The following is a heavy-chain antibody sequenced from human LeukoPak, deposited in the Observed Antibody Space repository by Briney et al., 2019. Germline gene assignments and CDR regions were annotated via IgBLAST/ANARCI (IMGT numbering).Heavy chain of an antibody. CDR1: GGSISSYY. D-gene: IGHD1-26*01. CDR3: ARELTYADY. J-gene: IGHJ4*02. V-gene: IGHV4-59*08. CDR2: IYHSGST. Sequence: PSETLSLTCTVSGGSISSYYWNWIRQPPGKGLEWIGYIYHSGSTDYNPSLKSRVTISVDTSKNQFSLKLSSVTAADTAVYYCARELTYADYWGQGTLVTVSS.